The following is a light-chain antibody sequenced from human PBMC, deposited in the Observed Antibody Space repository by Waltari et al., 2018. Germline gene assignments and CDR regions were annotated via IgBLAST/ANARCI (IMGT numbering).Light chain of an antibody. J-gene: IGKJ2*01. V-gene: IGKV3-20*01. CDR3: QQYESSIMYT. CDR2: GAS. Sequence: VLTQSPGTLSLSPGERATLSCRASQSLTKKYLAWYQQKPGQAPRLLIYGASSRAAGIADRFSGSGSGTEFTRTISRLEPEDFAVYYCQQYESSIMYTFGQGTKLEIK. CDR1: QSLTKKY.